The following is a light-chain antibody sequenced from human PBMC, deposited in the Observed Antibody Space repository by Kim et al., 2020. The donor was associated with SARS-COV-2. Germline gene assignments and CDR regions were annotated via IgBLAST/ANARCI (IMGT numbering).Light chain of an antibody. CDR3: LLYYGGAQLV. J-gene: IGLJ2*01. V-gene: IGLV7-43*01. CDR2: STS. Sequence: GGTGRLAGASSTGAVTSWYYPNWFQQKPGQAPTALIVSTSNTHSWTPARFSGSLLGGKAALTLSGVQPEDEAEYYCLLYYGGAQLVFGGGTQLTVL. CDR1: TGAVTSWYY.